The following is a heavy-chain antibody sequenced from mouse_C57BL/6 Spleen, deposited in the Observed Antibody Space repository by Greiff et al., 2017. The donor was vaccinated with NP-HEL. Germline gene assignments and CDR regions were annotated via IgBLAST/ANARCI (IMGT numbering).Heavy chain of an antibody. CDR1: GYTFTSYW. CDR2: IYPGSGST. V-gene: IGHV1-55*01. CDR3: ARWEGIYYGYDGDFDY. J-gene: IGHJ2*01. Sequence: QVQLQQPGAELVKPGASVKMSCKASGYTFTSYWITWVKQRPGQGLEWIGDIYPGSGSTNYNEKFKSKATLTVDTSSSTAYMQLSSLTSEDSAVYYCARWEGIYYGYDGDFDYWGQGTTLTVSS. D-gene: IGHD2-2*01.